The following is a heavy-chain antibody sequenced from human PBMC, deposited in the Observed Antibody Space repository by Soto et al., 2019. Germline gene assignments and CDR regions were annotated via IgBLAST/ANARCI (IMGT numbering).Heavy chain of an antibody. CDR2: INHSGST. CDR1: GGSFSGYY. Sequence: TLSLTCAVYGGSFSGYYWSWIRQPPGKGLEWIGEINHSGSTNYNPSLKSRVTISVDTSRNQFSLKLSSVTAADTAVYYCARRKGGSYYYYYGMDVWGQGTTVTVSS. J-gene: IGHJ6*02. CDR3: ARRKGGSYYYYYGMDV. V-gene: IGHV4-34*01. D-gene: IGHD2-15*01.